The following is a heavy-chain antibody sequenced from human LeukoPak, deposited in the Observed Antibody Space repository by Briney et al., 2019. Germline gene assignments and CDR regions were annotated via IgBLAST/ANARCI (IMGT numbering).Heavy chain of an antibody. J-gene: IGHJ4*02. Sequence: GGSLRLSCAASGFSFSNYGMHWVRQAPGKGLEWVAFIRSDLSNKDYADSVRGRFTISRDNSKNSLYLQMNSLRGDDTAVYYCEKHDSSFPYWGQGTLVTVSS. CDR3: EKHDSSFPY. V-gene: IGHV3-30*02. CDR1: GFSFSNYG. D-gene: IGHD6-6*01. CDR2: IRSDLSNK.